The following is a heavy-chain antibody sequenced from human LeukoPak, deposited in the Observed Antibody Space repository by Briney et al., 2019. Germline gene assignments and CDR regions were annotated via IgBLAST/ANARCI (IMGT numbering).Heavy chain of an antibody. J-gene: IGHJ3*02. CDR3: ARDPGDGNAFDI. CDR1: GFTFSSFD. V-gene: IGHV3-13*01. CDR2: IGTAGDT. D-gene: IGHD2-21*02. Sequence: GGSLRLSCAASGFTFSSFDMHWVRQATGKGLEWVSAIGTAGDTYYPGSVKGRFTISRENAKNSLYLQMNSLRAGDTAVYYCARDPGDGNAFDIWGQGTMVTVSS.